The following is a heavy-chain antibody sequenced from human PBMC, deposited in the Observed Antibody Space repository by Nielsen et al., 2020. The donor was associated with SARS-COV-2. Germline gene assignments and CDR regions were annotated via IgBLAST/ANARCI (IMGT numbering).Heavy chain of an antibody. J-gene: IGHJ4*02. V-gene: IGHV4-31*03. CDR2: IYSSGRI. D-gene: IGHD3-3*01. CDR1: GGSISSGGHY. Sequence: SETLSLTCTVSGGSISSGGHYWSWIRRLPGKGLEWIGYIYSSGRIYYNPSLKSRLSISEDTSKNQFSLKLSSVTAADTAVYYCARGIRDSWSGWNYFDPWGQGTLVTVSS. CDR3: ARGIRDSWSGWNYFDP.